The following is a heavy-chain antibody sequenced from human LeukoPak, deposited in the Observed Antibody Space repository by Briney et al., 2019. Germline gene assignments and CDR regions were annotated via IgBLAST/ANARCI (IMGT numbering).Heavy chain of an antibody. CDR2: IRSSGNTI. Sequence: GGSLRLSCAASGFTFNSYSMSWVRQAPGKGQEWVSYIRSSGNTIYYADSVKSRFTISRDNAKNSLYLQMNSLRAEDTAVYYCARDNGGYCSGGSCYSGWFDPWGQGTLVTVSS. D-gene: IGHD2-15*01. V-gene: IGHV3-48*04. J-gene: IGHJ5*02. CDR1: GFTFNSYS. CDR3: ARDNGGYCSGGSCYSGWFDP.